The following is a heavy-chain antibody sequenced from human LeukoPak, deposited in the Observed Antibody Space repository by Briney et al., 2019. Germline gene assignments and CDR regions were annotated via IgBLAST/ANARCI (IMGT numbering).Heavy chain of an antibody. CDR3: ARRRDGYYYWYFDL. CDR1: GGSINSVY. CDR2: IYYSGGT. V-gene: IGHV4-59*01. J-gene: IGHJ2*01. D-gene: IGHD5-24*01. Sequence: PSETLSLTCTVSGGSINSVYWSWIRQPPGKGLEWIGYIYYSGGTNYNPSLKSRVTISVDTSKNQFSLKLSSVTAADTAVYYCARRRDGYYYWYFDLWGRGTLVTVSS.